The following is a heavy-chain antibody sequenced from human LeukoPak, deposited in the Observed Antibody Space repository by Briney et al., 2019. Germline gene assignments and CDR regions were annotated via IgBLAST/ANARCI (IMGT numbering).Heavy chain of an antibody. CDR1: GFTFSSYE. J-gene: IGHJ4*02. Sequence: GGSLRLSCAASGFTFSSYEMNWVRQAPGKGLEWVSYISSSGSTIYYADSVKGRFTISRDNAKNSLYLQMNSLRAEDTAVYYWGGRGGGLRYFDWLLYWDYWGQGTLVTVSS. V-gene: IGHV3-48*03. CDR2: ISSSGSTI. CDR3: GGRGGGLRYFDWLLYWDY. D-gene: IGHD3-9*01.